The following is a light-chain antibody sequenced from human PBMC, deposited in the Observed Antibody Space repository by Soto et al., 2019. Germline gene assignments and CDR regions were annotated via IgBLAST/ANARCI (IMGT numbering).Light chain of an antibody. CDR1: SSNIGNNA. V-gene: IGLV1-36*01. Sequence: QSVVSQPPSVSEAPRQRVTISCSGSSSNIGNNAVNWYQQVPGKAPKLLIYFDDLLPSGVSDRFSGSKSGTSASLAISGLQSEDEADYYCTAWDDSLNGPVFGGGTQLTVL. CDR3: TAWDDSLNGPV. J-gene: IGLJ3*02. CDR2: FDD.